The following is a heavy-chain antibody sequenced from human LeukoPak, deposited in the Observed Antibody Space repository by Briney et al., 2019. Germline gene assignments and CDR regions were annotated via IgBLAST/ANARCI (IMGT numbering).Heavy chain of an antibody. Sequence: GGSLRLSCAASGFTFSSYWMGWVRQAPGKGLEWMANIKQDGSEKYYVDSVKGRFTISRDNAKNSLYLQMNSLRAEDTAVYYCARLKYVRHITMVRGELDYWGQGTLVTVSS. CDR2: IKQDGSEK. V-gene: IGHV3-7*01. CDR3: ARLKYVRHITMVRGELDY. D-gene: IGHD3-10*01. CDR1: GFTFSSYW. J-gene: IGHJ4*02.